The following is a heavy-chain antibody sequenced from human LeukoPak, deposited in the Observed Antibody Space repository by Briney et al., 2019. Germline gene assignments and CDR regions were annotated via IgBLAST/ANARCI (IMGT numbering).Heavy chain of an antibody. J-gene: IGHJ6*02. V-gene: IGHV4-61*01. D-gene: IGHD2-2*01. Sequence: SETLSLTCTVSGGSVSSGSYYWSWIRQPPGKGLEWIGYIYYSGSTNYNPSLKSRVTMSVDTSKNQFSLKLSSVTAADTAVYYCARSSLEAIVVVPAAIVGMDVWGQGTTVTVSS. CDR1: GGSVSSGSYY. CDR3: ARSSLEAIVVVPAAIVGMDV. CDR2: IYYSGST.